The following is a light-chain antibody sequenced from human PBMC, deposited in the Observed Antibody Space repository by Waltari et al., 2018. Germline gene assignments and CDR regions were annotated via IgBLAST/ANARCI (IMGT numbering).Light chain of an antibody. V-gene: IGLV2-14*03. CDR1: NSDIGGFDY. J-gene: IGLJ2*01. CDR3: SSFSRSASEVI. Sequence: QSALTQPASVSGSPGQSITISCTGTNSDIGGFDYVSWYQQPPDKVPKLLIHDVSSRPSGVSTRFSVSKSCNTAALTISGLRAEDEAHYYCSSFSRSASEVIFGGGTRVTVL. CDR2: DVS.